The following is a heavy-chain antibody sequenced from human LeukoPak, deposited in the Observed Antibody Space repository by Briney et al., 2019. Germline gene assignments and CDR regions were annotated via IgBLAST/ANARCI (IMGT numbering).Heavy chain of an antibody. CDR2: FIPIFGTA. J-gene: IGHJ4*02. Sequence: GASVKVSCNASGGTFSSYAISWVRQAPGQGLEWMGGFIPIFGTANYAQKFQGRVTMTRATSISTAYMELSRLRSDDTAFYYCATVGFRDNFDYWGQGTLVTVSS. CDR3: ATVGFRDNFDY. D-gene: IGHD3-10*01. V-gene: IGHV1-69*05. CDR1: GGTFSSYA.